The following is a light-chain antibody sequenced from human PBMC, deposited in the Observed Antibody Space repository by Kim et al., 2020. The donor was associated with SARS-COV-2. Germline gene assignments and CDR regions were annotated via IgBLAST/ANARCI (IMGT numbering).Light chain of an antibody. V-gene: IGKV1-5*03. CDR3: QHYNGYPLT. J-gene: IGKJ4*01. CDR1: QSISSW. Sequence: DIQMTQSPSTLSASVGDRVTITCRASQSISSWLAWYQQKPGKVPKLLIYKASSLESGVPSRFSGSGSGTEFTLTISSLQPDDFATYYCQHYNGYPLTFGGGTKVDIK. CDR2: KAS.